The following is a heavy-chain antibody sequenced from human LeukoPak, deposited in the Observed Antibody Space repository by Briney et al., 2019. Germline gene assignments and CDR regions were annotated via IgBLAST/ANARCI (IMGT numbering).Heavy chain of an antibody. Sequence: PSETLSLTCAVYGGSFSGYYWSWLRQPPGKGREGMGEINHSGRTNYNPSLKSRLTISVDTSKNQFSLKLSSVTAADTAVYYCARKGYYPKYYFDYWGQGALVTVSS. CDR3: ARKGYYPKYYFDY. V-gene: IGHV4-34*01. J-gene: IGHJ4*02. CDR1: GGSFSGYY. D-gene: IGHD3-10*01. CDR2: INHSGRT.